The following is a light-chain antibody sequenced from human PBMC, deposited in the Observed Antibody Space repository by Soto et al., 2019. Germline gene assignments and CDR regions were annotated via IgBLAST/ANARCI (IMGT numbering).Light chain of an antibody. J-gene: IGLJ2*01. CDR2: DVN. Sequence: QSVLTQPASVSGSPGQSITISCTGTSRDVGGYRYVSWYQQHPGKAPKLMIYDVNNRPSGVSDRFSGSKSGNTASLTISGLQAEDESDYYCSSFTSYSTLVFGGGTKLT. V-gene: IGLV2-14*03. CDR3: SSFTSYSTLV. CDR1: SRDVGGYRY.